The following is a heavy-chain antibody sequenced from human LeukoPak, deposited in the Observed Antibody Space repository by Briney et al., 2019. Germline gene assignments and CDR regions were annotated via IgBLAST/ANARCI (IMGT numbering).Heavy chain of an antibody. J-gene: IGHJ3*02. D-gene: IGHD4-23*01. CDR1: GFTFSNYA. V-gene: IGHV3-21*01. CDR2: ISSSGSST. CDR3: ARTMATVVTPTFDI. Sequence: GGSLRLSCAASGFTFSNYAMNWVRQAPGKALEWVSSISSSGSSTYSADSVKGRFTISRDNAKNSLYLQMSSLRSEDTAVYYCARTMATVVTPTFDIWGLGTMVTVSS.